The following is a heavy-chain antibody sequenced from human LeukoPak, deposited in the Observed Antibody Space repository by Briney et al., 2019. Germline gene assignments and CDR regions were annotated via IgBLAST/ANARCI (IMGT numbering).Heavy chain of an antibody. V-gene: IGHV1-2*06. CDR2: INPNSGGT. D-gene: IGHD6-13*01. CDR1: GYTFTAYY. CDR3: ARDGGQQEFPGD. J-gene: IGHJ4*02. Sequence: ASVKVSCKTSGYTFTAYYMHWVRQAPGQGLEWMGRINPNSGGTNYAQKFQGRVTLTRDTSISAAYMELSGLRSDDAAVYYCARDGGQQEFPGDGGQGTLLTVPS.